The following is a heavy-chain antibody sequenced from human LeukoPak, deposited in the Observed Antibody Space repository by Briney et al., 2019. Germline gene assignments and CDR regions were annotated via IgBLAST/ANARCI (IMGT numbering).Heavy chain of an antibody. Sequence: ASVKVPCKASGYTFTGYYMHWVRQAPGQGLEWMGRINPNSGGTNYAQKFQDRVTMTRDTSISTAYMELNSLRSEDTAVCYCARTAPYAGSWNAKANSYYFDYWGQGSLVTVSS. CDR1: GYTFTGYY. D-gene: IGHD1-1*01. CDR3: ARTAPYAGSWNAKANSYYFDY. V-gene: IGHV1-2*06. CDR2: INPNSGGT. J-gene: IGHJ4*02.